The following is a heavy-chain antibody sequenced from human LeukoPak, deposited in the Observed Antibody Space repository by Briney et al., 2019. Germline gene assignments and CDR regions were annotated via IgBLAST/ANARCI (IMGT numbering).Heavy chain of an antibody. V-gene: IGHV1-2*02. CDR2: INPNNGGT. J-gene: IGHJ4*02. CDR3: APGGLQLWSRTDYFDY. CDR1: GYTFTAYY. D-gene: IGHD5-18*01. Sequence: VASVKVSCKASGYTFTAYYMHWVRQAPGQGLEWMGWINPNNGGTNYAQKFQDRVTMTRDTSINTAYMELSWLRSDDTAVYYCAPGGLQLWSRTDYFDYWGQGTLVTVSS.